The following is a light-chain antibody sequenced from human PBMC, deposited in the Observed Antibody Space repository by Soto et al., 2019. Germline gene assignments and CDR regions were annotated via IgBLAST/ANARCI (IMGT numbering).Light chain of an antibody. CDR1: HSVSST. CDR2: VAS. J-gene: IGKJ4*01. V-gene: IGKV3-15*01. CDR3: QQYNVWPLS. Sequence: EIVMTQSPATLSVSPGERATLSCRPSHSVSSTLAWYQQKPGQTPNILIYVASTRATGIPARFSGSGSGTEFTLTISSLQSEDFAVYYCQQYNVWPLSFGGGTKVEFK.